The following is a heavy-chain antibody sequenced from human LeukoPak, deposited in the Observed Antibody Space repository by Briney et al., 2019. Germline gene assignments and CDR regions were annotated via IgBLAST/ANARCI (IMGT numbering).Heavy chain of an antibody. Sequence: PGGSLRLSCAASGVTFSSYAMHWVRQAPGKGLEWVAVISYDGSNKYYADSVKGRFTIPNDNSKNTLYLQMNSLRAEDTAVYYCARGVVVKGMDVWGQGTTVTVSS. J-gene: IGHJ6*02. CDR1: GVTFSSYA. CDR2: ISYDGSNK. V-gene: IGHV3-30-3*01. D-gene: IGHD2-21*01. CDR3: ARGVVVKGMDV.